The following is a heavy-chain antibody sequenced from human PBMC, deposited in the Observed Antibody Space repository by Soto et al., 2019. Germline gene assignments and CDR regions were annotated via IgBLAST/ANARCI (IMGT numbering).Heavy chain of an antibody. CDR3: ARGPEMTKSIKPYGMVV. CDR1: GFTFRSYG. J-gene: IGHJ6*01. V-gene: IGHV3-33*01. D-gene: IGHD1-20*01. CDR2: IWYDGSNE. Sequence: GSLRLSCEVSGFTFRSYGMHWVRQAPGKGLEWVAVIWYDGSNEYYADSVKGRFTISRDNSKNTLYVQINCPRDEHMAVYYCARGPEMTKSIKPYGMVVWEQGTMVTVSS.